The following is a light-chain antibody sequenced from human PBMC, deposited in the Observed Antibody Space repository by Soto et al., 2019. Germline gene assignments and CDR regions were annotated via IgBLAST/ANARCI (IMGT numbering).Light chain of an antibody. CDR1: QSVRSN. CDR3: QEYINWPSLT. J-gene: IGKJ4*01. V-gene: IGKV3-15*01. CDR2: GAS. Sequence: EIVLTQSPVTLSVSPGERATLSCRASQSVRSNLAWYQQKPGQGPRLLIFGASTRATNIPARFSGSGSGTEFTLTISSLQSEDFAVYYCQEYINWPSLTFGGGTKVEIK.